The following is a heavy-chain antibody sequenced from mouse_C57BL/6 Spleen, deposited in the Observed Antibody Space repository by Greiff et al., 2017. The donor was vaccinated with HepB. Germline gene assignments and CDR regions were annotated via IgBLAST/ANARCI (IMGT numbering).Heavy chain of an antibody. CDR2: INPNNGGT. V-gene: IGHV1-26*01. J-gene: IGHJ3*01. Sequence: VQLQQSGPELVKPGASVKISCKASGYTFTDYYMNWVKQSHGKSLEWIGEINPNNGGTSYNQKFKGKATLTVDKSSSTAYMELRSLTSEDSAVYYCARSDYYGTWFAYWGQGTLVTVSA. D-gene: IGHD1-1*01. CDR1: GYTFTDYY. CDR3: ARSDYYGTWFAY.